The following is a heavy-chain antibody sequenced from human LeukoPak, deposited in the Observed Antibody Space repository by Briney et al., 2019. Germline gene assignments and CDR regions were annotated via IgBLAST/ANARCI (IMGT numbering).Heavy chain of an antibody. CDR1: GGTFSSYA. CDR2: IIPIFGTA. D-gene: IGHD2-2*01. V-gene: IGHV1-69*05. J-gene: IGHJ5*02. CDR3: ARDSCRSTSCHEYNWFDP. Sequence: SVKVSCKASGGTFSSYAISWVRQAPGQGLEWMGGIIPIFGTANYAQKFQGRVTITTDKSTSTAYMELSSLRSEDTAVYYCARDSCRSTSCHEYNWFDPWGQGTLVTVSS.